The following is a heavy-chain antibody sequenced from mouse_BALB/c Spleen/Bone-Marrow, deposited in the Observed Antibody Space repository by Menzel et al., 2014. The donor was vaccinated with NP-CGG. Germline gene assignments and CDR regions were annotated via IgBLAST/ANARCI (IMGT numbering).Heavy chain of an antibody. CDR3: ARNWDVGFAY. Sequence: EVKLMESGGGLVQPGGSLKLSCAASGFDFSRYWMSWVRQAPGKGLEWIGEINPDSSTINYTPPLKDKFIISRDNAKNTLYLQMSKVRSEDTALYYCARNWDVGFAYWGQGTLVTVSA. V-gene: IGHV4-1*02. D-gene: IGHD4-1*01. CDR1: GFDFSRYW. CDR2: INPDSSTI. J-gene: IGHJ3*01.